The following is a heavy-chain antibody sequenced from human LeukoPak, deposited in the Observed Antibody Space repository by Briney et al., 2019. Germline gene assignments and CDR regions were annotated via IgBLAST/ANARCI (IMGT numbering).Heavy chain of an antibody. CDR2: ISSRSSYYI. Sequence: AGGSLRLSCAASGFTFNTYSMNWVRQAPGKGLEWVSSISSRSSYYIYYADSVKGRFTISRDNAKNSLYLQMNSLRAEDTAVYYCARCQDVVQEVAFDIWGQGTMVTVSS. CDR3: ARCQDVVQEVAFDI. J-gene: IGHJ3*02. V-gene: IGHV3-21*01. D-gene: IGHD2-15*01. CDR1: GFTFNTYS.